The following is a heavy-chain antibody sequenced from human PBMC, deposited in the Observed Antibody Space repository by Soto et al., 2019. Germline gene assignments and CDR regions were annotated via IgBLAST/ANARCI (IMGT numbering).Heavy chain of an antibody. Sequence: EVQLVESGGGLHQPGGSLRLSCAASGFTFSNYWMHWVRQAPGKGLVWVSHINGDGSRTGYADSVKGRFTISRDNAKNTMYLEMNSLRAEDTAVYYCGRGELTYSADSWGQGTLVTVSP. CDR1: GFTFSNYW. CDR3: GRGELTYSADS. D-gene: IGHD2-21*01. V-gene: IGHV3-74*01. J-gene: IGHJ4*02. CDR2: INGDGSRT.